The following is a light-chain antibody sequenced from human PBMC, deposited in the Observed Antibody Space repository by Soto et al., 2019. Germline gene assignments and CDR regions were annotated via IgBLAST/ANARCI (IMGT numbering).Light chain of an antibody. CDR1: QSLSDY. V-gene: IGKV1-39*01. CDR2: ATS. CDR3: QQSYNPPFA. Sequence: DIQMTQSPSSLSASVGDRLTITCRASQSLSDYLNWYQQKPGKAPKLLISATSNLRSGVASRFSGSGSETEFTLTIDNVQPEDFGTYYCQQSYNPPFAFGPGT. J-gene: IGKJ3*01.